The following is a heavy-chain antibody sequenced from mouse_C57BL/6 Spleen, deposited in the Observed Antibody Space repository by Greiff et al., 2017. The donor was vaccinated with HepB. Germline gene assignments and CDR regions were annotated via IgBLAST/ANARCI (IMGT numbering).Heavy chain of an antibody. Sequence: QVHVKQSGPELVKPGASVKISCKASGYSFTSYYIHWVKQRPGQGLEWIGWIYPGSGNTKYNEKFKGKATLTADTSSSTAYMELSSLTSEDSAVYYCARALTGHYFDYWGQGTTLTVSS. V-gene: IGHV1-66*01. CDR1: GYSFTSYY. J-gene: IGHJ2*01. D-gene: IGHD4-1*01. CDR3: ARALTGHYFDY. CDR2: IYPGSGNT.